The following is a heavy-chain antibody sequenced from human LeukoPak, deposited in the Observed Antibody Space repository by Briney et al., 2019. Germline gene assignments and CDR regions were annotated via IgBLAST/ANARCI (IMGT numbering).Heavy chain of an antibody. CDR2: IKTDGTDI. CDR3: ARNPHGMDV. J-gene: IGHJ6*02. V-gene: IGHV3-74*01. Sequence: GGSLRLSCTASGFTFSNYWMDWVRQAPGKGLVWVSRIKTDGTDIRYADSVKGRFTISRDNAKNTLYLQMNSLRVEDTALYYCARNPHGMDVWGQGTTVTVSS. CDR1: GFTFSNYW.